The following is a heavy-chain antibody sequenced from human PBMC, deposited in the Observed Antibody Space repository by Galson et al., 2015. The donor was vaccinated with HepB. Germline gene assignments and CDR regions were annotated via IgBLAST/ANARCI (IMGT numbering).Heavy chain of an antibody. CDR2: IYPGDSDT. CDR1: GYSFTNDW. CDR3: ARQSRQWLVRWFDP. J-gene: IGHJ5*02. D-gene: IGHD6-19*01. Sequence: QSGAEVKKPGESLTISCRGSGYSFTNDWIGWVRQMPGKGLEWMGIIYPGDSDTRYSPSFQGQVTISAGKSISTAYLQWSSLKASDTAMYYCARQSRQWLVRWFDPWGQGTLVTVSS. V-gene: IGHV5-51*01.